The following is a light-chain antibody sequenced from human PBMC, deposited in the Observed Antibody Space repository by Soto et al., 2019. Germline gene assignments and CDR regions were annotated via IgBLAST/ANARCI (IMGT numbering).Light chain of an antibody. CDR2: AAS. Sequence: DIQMTQSPSSLSASVGDRVTITCRASQGISRNLAWIQQRPGKAPKSLVYAASNLESGVPTKFSGSGSGTDFTLTISCLQSEDFATYYCQQYYSFPITFGQGTRLEIK. V-gene: IGKV1-16*02. CDR3: QQYYSFPIT. J-gene: IGKJ5*01. CDR1: QGISRN.